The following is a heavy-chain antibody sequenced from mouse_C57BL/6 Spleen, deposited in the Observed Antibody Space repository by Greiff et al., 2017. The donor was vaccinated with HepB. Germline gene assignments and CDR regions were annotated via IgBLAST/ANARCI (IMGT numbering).Heavy chain of an antibody. CDR3: ARSYDYDAFAY. Sequence: LQESGADLAKPGASVQLSCKASGYTFTSYWMHWVKQRPGQGLEWIGYINSSSGYNKYNQKFKDKATLTADKSSSTAYMQLSSLTYEDSAVYYCARSYDYDAFAYWGQGTLVTVSA. CDR1: GYTFTSYW. J-gene: IGHJ3*01. CDR2: INSSSGYN. D-gene: IGHD2-4*01. V-gene: IGHV1-7*01.